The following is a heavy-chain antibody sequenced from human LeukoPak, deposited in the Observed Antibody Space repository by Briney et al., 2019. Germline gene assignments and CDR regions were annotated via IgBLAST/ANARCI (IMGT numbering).Heavy chain of an antibody. Sequence: GGSLRLSCAASGFTFSSYWMSWVRQAPGKGLEWVANINQDGSEKYYVDSVKGRFTISRDNAKNSLYLQMNSLRAEDTAVYYCAREGFDSYGTTKDAFDVWGQGTMVTVSS. V-gene: IGHV3-7*05. CDR1: GFTFSSYW. J-gene: IGHJ3*01. D-gene: IGHD5-18*01. CDR3: AREGFDSYGTTKDAFDV. CDR2: INQDGSEK.